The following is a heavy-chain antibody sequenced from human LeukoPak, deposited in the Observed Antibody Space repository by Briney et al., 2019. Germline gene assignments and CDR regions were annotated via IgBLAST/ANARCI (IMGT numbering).Heavy chain of an antibody. CDR2: ISGSGDGT. CDR3: ARRAASGTTDV. Sequence: PGGSPRLSCAASGFTFSTYAMSWVRQAPVKGLEWVSGISGSGDGTYYADSVKGRFTISRDNSKNTLYLQMNSLRAEDTAVYYCARRAASGTTDVWGQGTTVTASS. V-gene: IGHV3-23*01. J-gene: IGHJ6*02. D-gene: IGHD1-7*01. CDR1: GFTFSTYA.